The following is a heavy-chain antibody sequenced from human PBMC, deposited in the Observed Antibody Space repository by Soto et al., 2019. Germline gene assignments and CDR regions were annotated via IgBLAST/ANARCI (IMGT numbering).Heavy chain of an antibody. V-gene: IGHV4-61*01. CDR3: ARERGRYCSGESCYPSGP. J-gene: IGHJ5*02. CDR1: GGSVSSGRFY. D-gene: IGHD2-15*01. CDR2: IYYSGST. Sequence: SETLSLTCTVSGGSVSSGRFYWSWIRQPPGKGLEWIGYIYYSGSTKYNPSLRSRVTISLDTSKKEISLRLSSVTAADTAVYYCARERGRYCSGESCYPSGPWGQGALVTVSS.